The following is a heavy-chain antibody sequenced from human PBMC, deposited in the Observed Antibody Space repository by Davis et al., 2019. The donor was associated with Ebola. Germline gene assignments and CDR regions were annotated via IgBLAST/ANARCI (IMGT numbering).Heavy chain of an antibody. CDR3: ARAITIFGVVAAFDI. V-gene: IGHV3-11*01. D-gene: IGHD3-3*01. J-gene: IGHJ3*02. CDR2: IGTRQSVI. Sequence: GESLKISCAASGFTFSDYYMTWIRQPPGKGLEWVSYIGTRQSVIYYADSVKGRFTISRDNAKNSLYLQMNSLRAEDTAVYYCARAITIFGVVAAFDIWGQGTMVTVSS. CDR1: GFTFSDYY.